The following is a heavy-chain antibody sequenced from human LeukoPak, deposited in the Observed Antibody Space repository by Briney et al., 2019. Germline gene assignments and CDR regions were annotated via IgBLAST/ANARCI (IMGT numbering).Heavy chain of an antibody. J-gene: IGHJ4*02. V-gene: IGHV1-2*02. CDR3: ARDRWHYYDSSGYYFSPYGHYFDY. Sequence: GASVKVSCKASGYTFTGYYMHWVRQAPGQGLEWMGWINPNSGGTNYAQKFQGRVTMTRDTSISTAYMELSSLRSEDTAVYYCARDRWHYYDSSGYYFSPYGHYFDYWGQGTLVTVSS. D-gene: IGHD3-22*01. CDR1: GYTFTGYY. CDR2: INPNSGGT.